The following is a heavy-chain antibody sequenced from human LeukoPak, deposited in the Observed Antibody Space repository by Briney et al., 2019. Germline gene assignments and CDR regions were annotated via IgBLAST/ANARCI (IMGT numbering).Heavy chain of an antibody. J-gene: IGHJ3*02. CDR1: GDSVSGNRAT. Sequence: SQTLSLTCAISGDSVSGNRATWNWLRQSPSRGLEWLGRIYYRSKWYADYAVSVKGRITINPDTSKNQFSLLLNSVTPEDTAVYYCAREDFYDSPPLDAFDIWGQGTMVTVSS. V-gene: IGHV6-1*01. CDR3: AREDFYDSPPLDAFDI. D-gene: IGHD3-16*01. CDR2: IYYRSKWYA.